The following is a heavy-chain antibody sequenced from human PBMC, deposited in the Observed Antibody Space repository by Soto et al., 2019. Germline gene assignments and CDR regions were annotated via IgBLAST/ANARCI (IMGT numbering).Heavy chain of an antibody. V-gene: IGHV4-31*03. J-gene: IGHJ4*02. CDR1: GGSVSSNSYY. Sequence: SETLSLTCTVSGGSVSSNSYYWTWIRQHPGKGPEWIGHIYYSGSTYYNPSLKSRVTISLDMSKNQFSLKLTSVSAADTAVYYCARGYAHDSGGYFFDYWGQGTLVTVSS. CDR3: ARGYAHDSGGYFFDY. D-gene: IGHD3-22*01. CDR2: IYYSGST.